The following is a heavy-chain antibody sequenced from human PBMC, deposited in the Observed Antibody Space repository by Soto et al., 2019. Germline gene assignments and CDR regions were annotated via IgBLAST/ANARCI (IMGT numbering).Heavy chain of an antibody. V-gene: IGHV3-20*01. Sequence: EVQLVESGGGVVRPGGSLRLSCAASGFTFDDYGMSWVRQAPGKGLECVSGINWNGGSTGYADSVKGRFTISRDNAKNSLYLQMNSLRAEDTALYHCARGGYYTTVTTCYFDYWGQGTLVTVSS. J-gene: IGHJ4*02. CDR1: GFTFDDYG. D-gene: IGHD4-4*01. CDR3: ARGGYYTTVTTCYFDY. CDR2: INWNGGST.